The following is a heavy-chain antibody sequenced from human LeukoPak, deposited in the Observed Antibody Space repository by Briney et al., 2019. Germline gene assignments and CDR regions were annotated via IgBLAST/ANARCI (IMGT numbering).Heavy chain of an antibody. D-gene: IGHD5-24*01. CDR1: AFTFSNYW. Sequence: GGSLRLSCAASAFTFSNYWMSWVRQAPGKGLEWVANIKQDGSEKNYVDSVKGRFTISRDNAKNSLYLQMNSLRDEDTAVYSCARDGVRDGLYFDRWGQGTLVTVSS. V-gene: IGHV3-7*01. CDR3: ARDGVRDGLYFDR. CDR2: IKQDGSEK. J-gene: IGHJ4*02.